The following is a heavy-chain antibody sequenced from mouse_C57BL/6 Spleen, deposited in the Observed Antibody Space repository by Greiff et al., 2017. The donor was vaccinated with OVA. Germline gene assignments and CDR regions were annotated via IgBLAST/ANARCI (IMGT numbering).Heavy chain of an antibody. J-gene: IGHJ2*01. D-gene: IGHD1-1*01. Sequence: VQRVESGAELVKPGASVKISCKASGYAFSSYWMNWVKQRPGKGLEWIGQIYPGDGDTNYNGKFKGKATLTADKSSSTAYMQLSSLTSEDSAVYFCARGRDYGSSGFDYWGQGTTLTVSS. CDR1: GYAFSSYW. CDR3: ARGRDYGSSGFDY. CDR2: IYPGDGDT. V-gene: IGHV1-80*01.